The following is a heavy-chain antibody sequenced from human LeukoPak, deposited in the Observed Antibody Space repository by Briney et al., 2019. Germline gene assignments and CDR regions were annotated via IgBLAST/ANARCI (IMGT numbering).Heavy chain of an antibody. J-gene: IGHJ3*02. Sequence: SQTLSLTCTVSGGSISSGGYYWSWIRQPPGKGLEWIGYIYHSGSTYYNPSLKSRVTISVDRSKNQFSLKLSSVTAADTAVYYCARDGGRGSYAFDIWGQGTMVTVSS. CDR1: GGSISSGGYY. V-gene: IGHV4-30-2*01. CDR2: IYHSGST. CDR3: ARDGGRGSYAFDI. D-gene: IGHD3-16*01.